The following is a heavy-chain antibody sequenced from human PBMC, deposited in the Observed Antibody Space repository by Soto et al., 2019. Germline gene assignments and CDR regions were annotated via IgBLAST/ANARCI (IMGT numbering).Heavy chain of an antibody. CDR1: GYTFTSYG. CDR3: ARGPLTASRTLVGSSGPNYYYYYGMDV. CDR2: ISAYNGNT. V-gene: IGHV1-18*01. D-gene: IGHD3-22*01. J-gene: IGHJ6*02. Sequence: ASVKVSCKASGYTFTSYGISWVRQAPGQGLEWMGWISAYNGNTNYAQKLQGRVTMTTDTSTSTAYMELRSLRSEDTAVYYCARGPLTASRTLVGSSGPNYYYYYGMDVWGQGTTVTVSS.